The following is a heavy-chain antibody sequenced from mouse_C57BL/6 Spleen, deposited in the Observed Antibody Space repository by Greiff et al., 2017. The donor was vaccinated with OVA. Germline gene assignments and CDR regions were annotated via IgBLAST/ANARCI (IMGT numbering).Heavy chain of an antibody. CDR2: INPNNGGT. CDR3: ARSEPWYFDV. CDR1: GYTFTDYN. V-gene: IGHV1-22*01. J-gene: IGHJ1*03. Sequence: EVKLMESGPELVKPGASVKMSCKASGYTFTDYNMHWVKQSHGKSLEWIGYINPNNGGTSYNQKFKGKATLTVNKSSSTAYMELRSLTSEDSAVYYCARSEPWYFDVWGTGTTVTVSS.